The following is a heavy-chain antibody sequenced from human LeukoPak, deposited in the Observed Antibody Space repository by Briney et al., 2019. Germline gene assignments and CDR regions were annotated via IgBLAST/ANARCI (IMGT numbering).Heavy chain of an antibody. CDR3: ARPKYSNGHYDAFDI. Sequence: GESLKISCKASGYTFTHQWIGWVRQKSGSGLEWMGIIYPRDSDTRYSPSFQGHVSISADTSINTAYLEWSRLEASDTAIYYCARPKYSNGHYDAFDIWGQGTMVTVSS. CDR2: IYPRDSDT. J-gene: IGHJ3*02. CDR1: GYTFTHQW. V-gene: IGHV5-51*01. D-gene: IGHD3-22*01.